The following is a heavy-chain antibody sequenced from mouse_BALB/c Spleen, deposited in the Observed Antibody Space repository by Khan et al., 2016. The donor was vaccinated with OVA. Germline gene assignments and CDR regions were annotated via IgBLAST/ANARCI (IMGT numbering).Heavy chain of an antibody. CDR2: INPSNGYT. CDR1: GYTFTTYT. V-gene: IGHV1-4*01. CDR3: VADEVYERGDDCFAY. J-gene: IGHJ3*01. D-gene: IGHD1-1*01. Sequence: QVQLQQSGAELARPGASVKMSCKASGYTFTTYTIHWIKERPGQGLEWIGYINPSNGYTNYNQKFKDKATLTTDKSSTTAYLQLSSLTSDDSAVYEGVADEVYERGDDCFAYWGQGTLVTVSA.